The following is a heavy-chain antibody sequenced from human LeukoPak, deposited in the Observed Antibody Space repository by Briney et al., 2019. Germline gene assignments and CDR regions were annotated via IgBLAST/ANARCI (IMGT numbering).Heavy chain of an antibody. CDR3: ARGGSLYSSSWFNYFDY. V-gene: IGHV4-30-2*01. Sequence: SETLSLTCAVSGGSISSGGYSWSWIRQPPGKGLEWIGYIYHSGSTYYDPSLKSRVTISVDRSKNQFSLKLSSVTAADTAVYYCARGGSLYSSSWFNYFDYWGQGTLVTVSS. CDR2: IYHSGST. CDR1: GGSISSGGYS. D-gene: IGHD6-13*01. J-gene: IGHJ4*02.